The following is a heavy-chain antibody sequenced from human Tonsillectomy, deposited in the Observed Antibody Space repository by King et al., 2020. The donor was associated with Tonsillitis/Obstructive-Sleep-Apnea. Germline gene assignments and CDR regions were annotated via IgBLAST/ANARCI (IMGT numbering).Heavy chain of an antibody. D-gene: IGHD2-8*02. CDR3: ARVVYETNSHKFDY. CDR1: AFTFNNYA. CDR2: ISDSGYST. V-gene: IGHV3-23*04. J-gene: IGHJ4*02. Sequence: VQLVESGGGLVQPGGSLRLSCAASAFTFNNYAMTWVRQAPGKGLEWVSCISDSGYSTYYADSVKGRFTISRDNDKSTLSLQMNSLRAEDTAVYYCARVVYETNSHKFDYWGQGTLVTVSS.